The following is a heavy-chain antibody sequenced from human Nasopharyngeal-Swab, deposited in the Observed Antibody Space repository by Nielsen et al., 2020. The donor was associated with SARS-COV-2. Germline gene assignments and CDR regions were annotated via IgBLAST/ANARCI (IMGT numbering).Heavy chain of an antibody. V-gene: IGHV3-33*01. J-gene: IGHJ3*02. CDR3: ASDLVSGSGSLGI. Sequence: GGSLRLSCVASGFTFSIYGMHWVRQAPGKGLEWLASIWYDGSNKYYAGSVKGRFTISRDNSKNTVYLQMNSVRAEDTAIYYCASDLVSGSGSLGIWGQGTMVTVSS. CDR1: GFTFSIYG. D-gene: IGHD3-10*01. CDR2: IWYDGSNK.